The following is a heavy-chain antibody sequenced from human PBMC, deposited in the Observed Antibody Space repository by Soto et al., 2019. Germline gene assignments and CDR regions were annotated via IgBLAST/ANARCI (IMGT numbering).Heavy chain of an antibody. V-gene: IGHV3-23*01. D-gene: IGHD3-3*01. CDR2: ISGSGDNT. CDR3: AKGRAITVYGVDILFDY. CDR1: GFSFSYYA. Sequence: GGSLRLSCRASGFSFSYYAMTWVRQAPGKGLEWVSVISGSGDNTFYAASVKGRFAISRDNSKNVLYLQMNSLSADDAAVYFCAKGRAITVYGVDILFDYWGLGTLVTVSS. J-gene: IGHJ4*01.